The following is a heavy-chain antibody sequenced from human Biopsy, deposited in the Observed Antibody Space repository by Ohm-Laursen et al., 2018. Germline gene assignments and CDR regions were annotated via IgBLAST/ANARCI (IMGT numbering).Heavy chain of an antibody. CDR2: IFTSGST. CDR1: GASISDYY. Sequence: SETLSLTCAVSGASISDYYCVWIRQPAGKRLEWIGLIFTSGSTTYNPSLRSRVTMSVDTSKNQFTLNLSSVTAADTAMYYCAKGYTDYSDSSGFSYYFRYWGQGTLVTVSS. J-gene: IGHJ4*02. D-gene: IGHD3-22*01. V-gene: IGHV4-4*07. CDR3: AKGYTDYSDSSGFSYYFRY.